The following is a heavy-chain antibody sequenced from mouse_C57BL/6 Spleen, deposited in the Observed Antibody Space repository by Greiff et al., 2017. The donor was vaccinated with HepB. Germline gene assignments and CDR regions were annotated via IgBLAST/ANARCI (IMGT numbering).Heavy chain of an antibody. CDR3: TSGGPYAMDY. D-gene: IGHD1-1*02. CDR1: GYTFTDYE. J-gene: IGHJ4*01. V-gene: IGHV1-15*01. CDR2: IDPETGGT. Sequence: QVQLKESGAELVRPGASVTLSCKASGYTFTDYEMHWVKQTPVHGLEWIGAIDPETGGTAYNQKFKGKAILTADKSSSTAYMELRSLTSEDSAVYYCTSGGPYAMDYLGQGTSVTVSS.